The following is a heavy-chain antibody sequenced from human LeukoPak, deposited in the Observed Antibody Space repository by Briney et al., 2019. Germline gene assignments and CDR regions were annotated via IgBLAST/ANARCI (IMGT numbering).Heavy chain of an antibody. CDR2: ISYDGSNK. J-gene: IGHJ4*02. Sequence: PGGSLRLSCAASGFTFSSYAMHWVRQAPGKGLEWVAVISYDGSNKYYAGSVKGRFTISRDNSKNTLYLQMNSLRAEDTAVYYCARDPVAVAAFDYWGQGTLVTVSS. V-gene: IGHV3-30*04. CDR3: ARDPVAVAAFDY. D-gene: IGHD6-19*01. CDR1: GFTFSSYA.